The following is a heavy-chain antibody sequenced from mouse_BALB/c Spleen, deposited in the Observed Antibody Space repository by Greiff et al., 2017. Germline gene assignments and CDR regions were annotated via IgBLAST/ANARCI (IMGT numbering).Heavy chain of an antibody. V-gene: IGHV3-2*02. CDR1: GYSITSDYA. J-gene: IGHJ4*01. Sequence: VQLKESGPGLVKPSQSLSLTCTVTGYSITSDYAWNWIRQFPGNKLEWMGYISYSGSTSYNPSLKSRISITRDTSKNQFFLQLNSVTTEDTATYYCARWRYDYAMDYWGQGTSVTVSS. D-gene: IGHD2-14*01. CDR2: ISYSGST. CDR3: ARWRYDYAMDY.